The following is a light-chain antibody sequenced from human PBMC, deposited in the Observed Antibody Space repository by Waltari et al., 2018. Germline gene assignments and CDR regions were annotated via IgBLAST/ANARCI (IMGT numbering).Light chain of an antibody. V-gene: IGLV2-8*01. J-gene: IGLJ2*01. CDR3: SSYAGSNNYVL. CDR1: SSYDGGSNY. Sequence: QSALTQPPPASGSPGPSVTLSCPAPSSYDGGSNYISWYQQHPGKAPKLLIYEVNNRPAGVPDRFSGSKSGNTASLTVSGLQAEDEADYYCSSYAGSNNYVLFGGGTKLTVL. CDR2: EVN.